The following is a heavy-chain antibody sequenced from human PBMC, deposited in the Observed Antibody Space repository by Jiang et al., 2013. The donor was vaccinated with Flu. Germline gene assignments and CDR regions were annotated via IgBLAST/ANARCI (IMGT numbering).Heavy chain of an antibody. J-gene: IGHJ3*02. CDR3: ARKGTAFDI. V-gene: IGHV4-4*02. Sequence: PGLVKPLGTLSLSCDVTGGSITNTKWWSWVRQPPGKGLEWIGEIYHSGNTNYNPSLMNRVTMSVDNSRNQLSLKVNSVTAADTAVYYCARKGTAFDIWGQGTMVIVSS. CDR2: IYHSGNT. CDR1: GGSITNTKW. D-gene: IGHD3-10*01.